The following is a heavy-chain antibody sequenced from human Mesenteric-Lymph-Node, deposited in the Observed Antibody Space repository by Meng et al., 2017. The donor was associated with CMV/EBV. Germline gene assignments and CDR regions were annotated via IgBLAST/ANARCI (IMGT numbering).Heavy chain of an antibody. J-gene: IGHJ4*02. V-gene: IGHV3-23*01. D-gene: IGHD3-22*01. Sequence: GGSLRLSCAASGFTFSSYAMSWVRQAPGKGLEWVSAISGSGGSTYYADSVKGRFTISRDNSKNTLYLQMNSLRAEDTAVYYCARTTYYYDSSGYYYDYWGQGTLVIVSS. CDR2: ISGSGGST. CDR3: ARTTYYYDSSGYYYDY. CDR1: GFTFSSYA.